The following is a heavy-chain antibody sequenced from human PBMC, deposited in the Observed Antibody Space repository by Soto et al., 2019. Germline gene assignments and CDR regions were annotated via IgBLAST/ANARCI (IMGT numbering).Heavy chain of an antibody. Sequence: ASVKVSCKASGYTFTSYYMHWVRQAPGQGLEWMGIINPSGGSTSYAQKFQGRVTMTRDTSTSTVYMELGSLRSEDTAVYYCAREYYYDSSGYYYVGYYYYYGMDVWGQGTTVTVSS. CDR1: GYTFTSYY. CDR2: INPSGGST. J-gene: IGHJ6*02. D-gene: IGHD3-22*01. V-gene: IGHV1-46*01. CDR3: AREYYYDSSGYYYVGYYYYYGMDV.